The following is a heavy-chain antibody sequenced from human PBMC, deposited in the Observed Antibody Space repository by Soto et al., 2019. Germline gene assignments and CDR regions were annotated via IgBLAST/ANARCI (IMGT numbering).Heavy chain of an antibody. CDR1: GFTVSSNY. V-gene: IGHV3-66*01. D-gene: IGHD3-10*01. CDR3: ARAFIKGRGYFDY. CDR2: IYSGGST. J-gene: IGHJ4*02. Sequence: GGSLRLSCAASGFTVSSNYMSWVRQAPGKGLEWVSVIYSGGSTYYADSVKGRFTISRDNSKNTLYLQMNSLRAEDTAVYYCARAFIKGRGYFDYWGQGTLVTVSS.